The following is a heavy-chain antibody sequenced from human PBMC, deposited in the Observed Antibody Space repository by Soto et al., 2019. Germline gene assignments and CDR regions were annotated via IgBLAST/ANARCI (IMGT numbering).Heavy chain of an antibody. CDR3: ARGDYGDYGRFDP. J-gene: IGHJ5*02. V-gene: IGHV1-69*02. D-gene: IGHD4-17*01. CDR1: GGTFSSYT. Sequence: QVQLVQSGAEVKKPGSSLKVSCKASGGTFSSYTISWVRQAPGQGLEWMGRIIPILAIANYAQTLQGRVTITADKSTSTAYMELSSLRSEDTAVYYCARGDYGDYGRFDPWGQGTLVTVSS. CDR2: IIPILAIA.